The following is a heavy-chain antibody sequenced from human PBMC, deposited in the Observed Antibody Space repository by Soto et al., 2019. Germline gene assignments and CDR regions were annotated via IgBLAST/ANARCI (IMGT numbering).Heavy chain of an antibody. CDR1: GYTFTSYY. CDR2: INPSGGST. CDR3: ARVRIAVAGPYYYYYGMDV. Sequence: GASVKVSCKASGYTFTSYYMHWVRQAPGQGLEWMGIINPSGGSTSYAQKFQGRVTMTRDTSTSTVYMELSSLRSEDTAVYYCARVRIAVAGPYYYYYGMDVWGQGTTVTVSS. J-gene: IGHJ6*02. D-gene: IGHD6-19*01. V-gene: IGHV1-46*01.